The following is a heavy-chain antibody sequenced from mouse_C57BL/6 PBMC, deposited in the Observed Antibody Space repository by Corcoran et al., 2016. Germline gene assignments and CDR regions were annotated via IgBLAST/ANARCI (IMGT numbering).Heavy chain of an antibody. CDR1: GYTFTTYG. D-gene: IGHD1-1*01. V-gene: IGHV9-3*01. Sequence: QIQLVQSGPELKKPGETVKISCKASGYTFTTYGMSWVKQAPGKGLKWMGWINTYSGVPTYADDFKGRFAFSLETSASTAYLQINNLKNEDTATYFCARGHYYGSSYVGAIDYWGQGTSVTVSS. CDR2: INTYSGVP. J-gene: IGHJ4*01. CDR3: ARGHYYGSSYVGAIDY.